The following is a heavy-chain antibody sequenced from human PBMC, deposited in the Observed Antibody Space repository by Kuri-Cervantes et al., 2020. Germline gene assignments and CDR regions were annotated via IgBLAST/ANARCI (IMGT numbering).Heavy chain of an antibody. CDR1: GYTFTSYH. J-gene: IGHJ4*02. D-gene: IGHD4-17*01. Sequence: ASVKVSCQASGYTFTSYHMHWVRQAPGQGLEWMGIINRSGGSTNYAQKFQGRVTMTRDTSTNTVYMELSSLRSEDTAVYYFAKDGPGYGEDFDYWGQGTLVTVSS. V-gene: IGHV1-46*01. CDR2: INRSGGST. CDR3: AKDGPGYGEDFDY.